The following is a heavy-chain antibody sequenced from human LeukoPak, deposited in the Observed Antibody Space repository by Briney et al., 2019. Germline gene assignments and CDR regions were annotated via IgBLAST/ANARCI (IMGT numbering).Heavy chain of an antibody. CDR1: GGSISSYY. CDR2: IYYSGST. Sequence: SETLSLTCTVSGGSISSYYWSWIRQPPGKGLEWIGYIYYSGSTNYNPSLKSRVTISVDTSKNQFSLKLSSVTAADTAVYYCARGEGSPAKDTILFYYYYMDVWGKGTTVTVSS. D-gene: IGHD3-3*01. V-gene: IGHV4-59*01. CDR3: ARGEGSPAKDTILFYYYYMDV. J-gene: IGHJ6*03.